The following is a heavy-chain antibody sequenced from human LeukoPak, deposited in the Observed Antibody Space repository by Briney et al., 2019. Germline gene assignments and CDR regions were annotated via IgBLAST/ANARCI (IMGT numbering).Heavy chain of an antibody. V-gene: IGHV3-30*03. CDR2: ISYDGSNK. J-gene: IGHJ4*02. Sequence: GGSLRLSCAASGFTFSSYGMHWVRQAPGKGLEWVAVISYDGSNKYYADSVKGRFTISRDNSKDTLYLQMNSLRAEDTAVYYCARFPRKGGFDYWGQGTLVTVSS. CDR3: ARFPRKGGFDY. D-gene: IGHD1-14*01. CDR1: GFTFSSYG.